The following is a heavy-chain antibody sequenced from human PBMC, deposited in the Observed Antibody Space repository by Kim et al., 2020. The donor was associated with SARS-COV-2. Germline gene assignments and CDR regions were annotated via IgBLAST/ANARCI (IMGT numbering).Heavy chain of an antibody. Sequence: SETLSLTCTVSGGSISSSSYYWGWIRQPPGKGLEWIGSIYYSGSTYYNPSLKSRVTISVDTSKNQFSLKLSSVTAADTAVYYCARGGVYDIFYWGQGTLVTVSS. V-gene: IGHV4-39*01. CDR3: ARGGVYDIFY. D-gene: IGHD3-9*01. CDR1: GGSISSSSYY. J-gene: IGHJ4*02. CDR2: IYYSGST.